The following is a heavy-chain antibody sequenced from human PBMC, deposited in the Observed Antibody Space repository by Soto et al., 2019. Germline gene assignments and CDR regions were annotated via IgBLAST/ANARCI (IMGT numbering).Heavy chain of an antibody. CDR1: GFTFISYA. J-gene: IGHJ4*02. V-gene: IGHV3-23*01. CDR2: ISGSGAST. Sequence: EVQLLESGGGLVQPGGSLRLSCAASGFTFISYAMIWVRQAPGKGLEWVSGISGSGASTFYADSLKGRFTISRDNSKNTLYLQMSSLRAEDTAIYYCAKDKGSLGAGSYGIFDHWGQGTPVTVSS. D-gene: IGHD3-10*01. CDR3: AKDKGSLGAGSYGIFDH.